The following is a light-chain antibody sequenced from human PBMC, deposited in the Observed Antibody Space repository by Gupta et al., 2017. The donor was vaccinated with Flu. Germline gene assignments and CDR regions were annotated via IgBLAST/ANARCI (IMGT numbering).Light chain of an antibody. CDR2: ATS. Sequence: DIVMTQSPATLSVSPGERATLSCRASQSVSSNLTWYQQKPGQAPRLLIYATSTMATGIPARFSGSGSGTEFTLTISSLQSEDSAVYYCQQDNYCPLLFGQGTKVEIK. CDR1: QSVSSN. J-gene: IGKJ2*01. CDR3: QQDNYCPLL. V-gene: IGKV3-15*01.